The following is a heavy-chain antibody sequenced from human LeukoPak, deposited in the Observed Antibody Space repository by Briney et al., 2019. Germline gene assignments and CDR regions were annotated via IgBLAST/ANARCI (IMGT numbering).Heavy chain of an antibody. CDR1: GGSISSYY. J-gene: IGHJ5*02. Sequence: PSETLSLTCTVPGGSISSYYWSWIRQPAGKGLEWIGRIYTSGSTNYNPSLKSRVTMSVDTSKNQFSLKLSSVTAADTAVYYCATSAVIVGAFDPWGQGTLVTVSS. CDR2: IYTSGST. V-gene: IGHV4-4*07. D-gene: IGHD1-26*01. CDR3: ATSAVIVGAFDP.